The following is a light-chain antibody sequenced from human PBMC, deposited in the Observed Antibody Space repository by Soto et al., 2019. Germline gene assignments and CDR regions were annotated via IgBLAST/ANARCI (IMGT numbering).Light chain of an antibody. CDR1: QGISNY. V-gene: IGKV1-12*01. J-gene: IGKJ5*01. Sequence: DIQMTQSPSFLSASVGDRVTITCRASQGISNYLAWYQQKPGKAPVLLIFAASSLQSGVPSRFSGSGSGTDFSLNINGLRPEDVATYYCQQANSYPITFGRGTRLEIK. CDR3: QQANSYPIT. CDR2: AAS.